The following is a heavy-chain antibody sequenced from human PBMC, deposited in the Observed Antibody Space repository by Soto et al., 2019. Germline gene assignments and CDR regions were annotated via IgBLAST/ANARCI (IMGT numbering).Heavy chain of an antibody. CDR2: IWYDGSNK. J-gene: IGHJ6*02. D-gene: IGHD2-21*01. V-gene: IGHV3-33*01. CDR1: GFTFSSYG. CDR3: ARDTRDYAMDV. Sequence: VQLVESGGGVVQPGRSLRLSCAASGFTFSSYGMHWVRQAPGKGLEWVAVIWYDGSNKYYADSVKGRFTISRDNSKNTLYLQMNSLRAEDTAVYYCARDTRDYAMDVWGQGTTVTVSS.